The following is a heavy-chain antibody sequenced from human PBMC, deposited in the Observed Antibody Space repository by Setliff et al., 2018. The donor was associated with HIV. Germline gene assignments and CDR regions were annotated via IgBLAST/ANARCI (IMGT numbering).Heavy chain of an antibody. J-gene: IGHJ4*02. V-gene: IGHV3-7*01. Sequence: GGSLRLSCAASGFTSGYTFSNYWMSWVRQAPGKGLAWVANINQNGREKYYVASVKGRFTISRDNAKNTVYLQMNSLRAEDTAVYYCARSKGGGNWPFDYWGRGTLVTVSS. D-gene: IGHD1-1*01. CDR1: GFTSGYTFSNYW. CDR3: ARSKGGGNWPFDY. CDR2: INQNGREK.